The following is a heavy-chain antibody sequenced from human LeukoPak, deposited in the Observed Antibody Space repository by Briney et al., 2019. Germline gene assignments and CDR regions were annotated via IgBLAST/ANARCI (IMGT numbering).Heavy chain of an antibody. CDR2: ISWDGGST. CDR3: AKDPQIAVAGLGGYFDY. Sequence: GGSLRLSCAASGFTFDDYTMHWVRQAPGKGLEWVSLISWDGGSTYYADSVKGRFTISRDNSKNSLYLQMISLRTEDTALYYCAKDPQIAVAGLGGYFDYWGQGTLVTVSS. V-gene: IGHV3-43*01. CDR1: GFTFDDYT. D-gene: IGHD6-19*01. J-gene: IGHJ4*02.